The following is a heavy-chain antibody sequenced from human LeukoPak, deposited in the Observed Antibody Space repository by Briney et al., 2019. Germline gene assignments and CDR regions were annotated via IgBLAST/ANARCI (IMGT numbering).Heavy chain of an antibody. Sequence: SETLSLTCTVSADSFSSHYWTWIRQPPGKRLEWIGYISYRGSTNYNPSLKSRVTISIDTSKNQFSLKLSSVTAADTAVYYCARDLVTVTKGFDIWGQGTMVSVSS. CDR2: ISYRGST. CDR1: ADSFSSHY. V-gene: IGHV4-59*11. J-gene: IGHJ3*02. CDR3: ARDLVTVTKGFDI. D-gene: IGHD4-17*01.